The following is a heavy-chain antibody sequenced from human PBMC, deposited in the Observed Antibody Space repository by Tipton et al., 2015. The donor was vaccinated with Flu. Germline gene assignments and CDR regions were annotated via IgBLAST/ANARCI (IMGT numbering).Heavy chain of an antibody. CDR1: GYTFTSYG. CDR2: ISAYNGNT. Sequence: QVQLVQSGAEVKKPGASVKVSCKASGYTFTSYGISWVRQAPGQGLEWMGWISAYNGNTNYAQKLQGRVTMTTDTSTSTAYMELRSLRSDDTAVYYCAREGRLAYWGGDCLPPDYWGQGTLVTVSS. D-gene: IGHD2-21*01. CDR3: AREGRLAYWGGDCLPPDY. V-gene: IGHV1-18*01. J-gene: IGHJ4*02.